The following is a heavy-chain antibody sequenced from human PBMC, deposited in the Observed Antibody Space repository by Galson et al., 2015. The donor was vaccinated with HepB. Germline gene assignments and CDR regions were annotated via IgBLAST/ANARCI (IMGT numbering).Heavy chain of an antibody. CDR1: GYTFTAHG. V-gene: IGHV1-18*04. CDR2: ISPYNENT. Sequence: SVKVSCKASGYTFTAHGISWVRQAPGQGLEWMGWISPYNENTHFAQKLQGRVTLTTDTSTSTAYLELRSLRSDDTAVYYCAREALNYDLLTGYSSGWFDSWGQGTLVTVSS. J-gene: IGHJ5*01. D-gene: IGHD3-9*01. CDR3: AREALNYDLLTGYSSGWFDS.